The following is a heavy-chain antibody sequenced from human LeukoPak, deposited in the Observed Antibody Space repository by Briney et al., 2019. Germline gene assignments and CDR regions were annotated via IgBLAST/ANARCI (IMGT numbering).Heavy chain of an antibody. V-gene: IGHV2-70*01. CDR1: GFSLSTHGMG. CDR2: RDLDADL. J-gene: IGHJ6*02. Sequence: LAKTTQTLTLTCTFSGFSLSTHGMGVSWIRQPPRKAVARLALRDLDADLYYNTSLKTRLTMCKCTCSKQAALTLTNMRPMDTGTYYCARVPGKTCDDGMDVWGQGTTVTVSS. CDR3: ARVPGKTCDDGMDV.